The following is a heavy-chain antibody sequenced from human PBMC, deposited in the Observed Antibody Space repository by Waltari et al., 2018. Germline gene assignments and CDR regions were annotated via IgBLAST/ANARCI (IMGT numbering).Heavy chain of an antibody. J-gene: IGHJ4*02. CDR3: ARRIAIRGVPALDF. Sequence: QIQLVQSGGEVKQPGASMRVSCKTSGYIFANFGISWVRQAPGQGLEWMGWINTYNGDTDDAQKFQGRVTMTADTSTTTVYLHVRSPRSDDTAVYYCARRIAIRGVPALDFWGQGTPVTVSS. CDR2: INTYNGDT. V-gene: IGHV1-18*01. D-gene: IGHD3-10*01. CDR1: GYIFANFG.